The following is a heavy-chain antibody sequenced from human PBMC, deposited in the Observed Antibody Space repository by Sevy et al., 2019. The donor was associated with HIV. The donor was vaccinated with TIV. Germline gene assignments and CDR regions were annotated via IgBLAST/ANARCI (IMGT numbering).Heavy chain of an antibody. CDR1: GFIFNDFA. J-gene: IGHJ4*02. V-gene: IGHV3-30-3*01. D-gene: IGHD6-19*01. CDR3: SRGQGVAGPFDY. CDR2: ISYDGTNK. Sequence: GGSLRLSCAASGFIFNDFAMHWVRQAPGKGLEWVAAISYDGTNKYYTDSVKGRFTISREYSRDMLFLQMNNLGPADTAVYYCSRGQGVAGPFDYWGQGILVTVSS.